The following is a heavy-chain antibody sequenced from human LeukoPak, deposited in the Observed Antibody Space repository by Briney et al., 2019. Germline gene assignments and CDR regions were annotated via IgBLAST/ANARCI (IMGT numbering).Heavy chain of an antibody. Sequence: TSETLSLTCTVSGGSISSYYWSWIRQPPGKGLEWIGYIYYSGGTNYNPSLKSRVTISVDTSKKQLSLKLSSVTAADTAVYFCARYVWGSYPTFEDYWGQGTLVTVSS. V-gene: IGHV4-59*01. CDR2: IYYSGGT. D-gene: IGHD3-16*02. J-gene: IGHJ4*02. CDR1: GGSISSYY. CDR3: ARYVWGSYPTFEDY.